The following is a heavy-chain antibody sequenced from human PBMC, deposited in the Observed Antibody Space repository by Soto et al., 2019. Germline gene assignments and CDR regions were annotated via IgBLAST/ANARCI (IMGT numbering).Heavy chain of an antibody. V-gene: IGHV4-61*08. CDR3: AIGSGIPLAAKTEYFQH. CDR2: VSSSGST. D-gene: IGHD6-19*01. J-gene: IGHJ1*01. CDR1: GGSVRSSGYS. Sequence: SETLSLTCTVSGGSVRSSGYSWSWIRQPPGKGLEWIGYVSSSGSTNYNPSLFSRVTISVDTSKNQFSLNLRSVTAADTAVYYCAIGSGIPLAAKTEYFQHWGQGTLVTVS.